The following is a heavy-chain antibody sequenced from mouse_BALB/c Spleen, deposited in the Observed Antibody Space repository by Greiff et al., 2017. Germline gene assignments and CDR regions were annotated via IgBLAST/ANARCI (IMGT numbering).Heavy chain of an antibody. CDR1: GYSITSDYA. J-gene: IGHJ4*01. Sequence: VQLKESGPGLVKPSQSLSLTCTVTGYSITSDYAWNWIRQFPGNKLEWMGYISYSGSTSYNPSLKSRISITRDTSKNQFFLQLNSVTTEDTATYYCARSRRGDRAMDYWGQGTSVTVSS. V-gene: IGHV3-2*02. D-gene: IGHD3-1*01. CDR3: ARSRRGDRAMDY. CDR2: ISYSGST.